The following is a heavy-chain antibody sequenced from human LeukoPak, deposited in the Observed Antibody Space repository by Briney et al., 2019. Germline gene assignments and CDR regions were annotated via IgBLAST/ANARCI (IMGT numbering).Heavy chain of an antibody. D-gene: IGHD1-26*01. J-gene: IGHJ5*02. Sequence: ASVKVSCKASGYTFTSYYMHWVRQAPGQGLEWMGIINPSGGSTSYAQKFQGRVTMTRDMSTSTVYMELSRLRSDDTAVYYCARVGRLSREKFQRWFDPWGQGTLVTVSS. V-gene: IGHV1-46*01. CDR1: GYTFTSYY. CDR2: INPSGGST. CDR3: ARVGRLSREKFQRWFDP.